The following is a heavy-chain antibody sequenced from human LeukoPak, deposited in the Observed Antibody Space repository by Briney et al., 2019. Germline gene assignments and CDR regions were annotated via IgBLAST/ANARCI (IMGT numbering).Heavy chain of an antibody. Sequence: GGSLRLSCEASGFTFSSSWMHWVRQAPGQGLVWVSRIDGDGSSPSYADSVKGRFTISRDNAKNTLYLQMNSLRAEDTAVYYCGRRDIEMAIVLWGQGTLVTVSS. CDR1: GFTFSSSW. CDR3: GRRDIEMAIVL. J-gene: IGHJ4*02. CDR2: IDGDGSSP. V-gene: IGHV3-74*01. D-gene: IGHD5-24*01.